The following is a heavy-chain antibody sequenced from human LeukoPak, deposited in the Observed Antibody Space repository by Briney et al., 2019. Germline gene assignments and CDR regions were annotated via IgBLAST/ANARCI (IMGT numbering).Heavy chain of an antibody. V-gene: IGHV4-4*07. CDR1: GGSISSYY. CDR2: IYTSGST. D-gene: IGHD6-13*01. CDR3: ARDLSTAAGTEPYDAFDI. Sequence: PSETLSLTCTVSGGSISSYYWSWIRQPAGKGLEWIGRIYTSGSTNYNPSLKSRVTMSVDTSKNQFSLKLSSVTAADTAVYYCARDLSTAAGTEPYDAFDIWGQGTMVTVSS. J-gene: IGHJ3*02.